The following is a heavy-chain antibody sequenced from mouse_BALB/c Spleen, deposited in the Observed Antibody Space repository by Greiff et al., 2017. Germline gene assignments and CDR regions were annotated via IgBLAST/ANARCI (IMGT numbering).Heavy chain of an antibody. J-gene: IGHJ4*01. V-gene: IGHV5-6-5*01. Sequence: EVNVVESGEGLVKPGGSLKLSCAASGFTFSSYAMSWVRQTPEKRLEWVASISSGGSTYYPDSVKGRFTISRDNARNILYLQMSSLRSEDTAMYYCARGELGRDAMDYWGQGTSVTVSS. CDR2: ISSGGST. CDR1: GFTFSSYA. D-gene: IGHD4-1*01. CDR3: ARGELGRDAMDY.